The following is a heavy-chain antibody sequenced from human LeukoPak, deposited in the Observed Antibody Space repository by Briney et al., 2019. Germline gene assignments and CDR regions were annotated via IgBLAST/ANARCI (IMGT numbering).Heavy chain of an antibody. CDR1: GYPISSGYY. J-gene: IGHJ6*03. CDR2: IYHSGNT. D-gene: IGHD3-10*02. CDR3: ARVGASYVGNYYMDV. V-gene: IGHV4-38-2*01. Sequence: SETLSLTCALSGYPISSGYYWGWTRQPPGKGLEWIGSIYHSGNTYYNPSLKSRVTISLDTSKNQFSLKLSSVTSADTAVYYCARVGASYVGNYYMDVWGKGTTVTVTS.